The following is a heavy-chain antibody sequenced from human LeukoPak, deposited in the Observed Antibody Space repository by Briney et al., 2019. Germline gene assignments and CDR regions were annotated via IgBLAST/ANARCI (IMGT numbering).Heavy chain of an antibody. D-gene: IGHD1-7*01. CDR3: ARDAGRTLDL. CDR2: IKQDGSAK. J-gene: IGHJ2*01. Sequence: GGSLRLSCTASGFALSNHWTNWVRQAPGKGLEWVANIKQDGSAKYCVDSVKGRLTISRDNTKNSLYLQMNSLRAEDTALYYCARDAGRTLDLWGRGTLVTVSS. V-gene: IGHV3-7*03. CDR1: GFALSNHW.